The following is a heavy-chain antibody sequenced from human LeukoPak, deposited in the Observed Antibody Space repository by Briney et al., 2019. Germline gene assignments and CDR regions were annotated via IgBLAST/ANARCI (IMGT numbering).Heavy chain of an antibody. CDR2: IIPIFGTA. J-gene: IGHJ4*02. CDR1: GGTFSSYA. CDR3: APEARYSGYDSGY. Sequence: SVKVSCKASGGTFSSYAISWVRQAPGQGLEWMGGIIPIFGTANYAQKFQGRVTITADESTSTAYMELSSLRSEDTAVYHCAPEARYSGYDSGYWGQGTLVTVSS. V-gene: IGHV1-69*01. D-gene: IGHD5-12*01.